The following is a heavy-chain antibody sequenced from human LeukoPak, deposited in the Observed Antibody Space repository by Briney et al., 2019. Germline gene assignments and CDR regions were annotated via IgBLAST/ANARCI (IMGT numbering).Heavy chain of an antibody. Sequence: SGGSLRLSCAASRFTFSSYSMNWVRQAPGKGLEWVSYISSSGSTIYYADSVKGRFTISRDNAKNSLYLQMNSLRAEDTALYHCVRGYTGYQSMDVWGKGTTVIISS. J-gene: IGHJ6*03. CDR3: VRGYTGYQSMDV. CDR1: RFTFSSYS. CDR2: ISSSGSTI. D-gene: IGHD5-12*01. V-gene: IGHV3-48*04.